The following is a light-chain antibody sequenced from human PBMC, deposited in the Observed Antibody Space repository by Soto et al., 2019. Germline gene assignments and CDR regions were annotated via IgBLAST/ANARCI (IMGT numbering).Light chain of an antibody. V-gene: IGKV3-15*01. CDR1: QSVGSA. Sequence: EIVMTQSPATLSVSPGETATLSCRASQSVGSAVAWYQHKPGQAPRLLIVGASIRATGVPGRFSGGGSGTDFTLTISSLQSEDFAVYYCKQYKNWPLLTFGWGTTVEIK. CDR2: GAS. CDR3: KQYKNWPLLT. J-gene: IGKJ4*01.